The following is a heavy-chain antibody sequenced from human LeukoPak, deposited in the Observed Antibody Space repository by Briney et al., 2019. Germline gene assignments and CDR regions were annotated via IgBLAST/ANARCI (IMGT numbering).Heavy chain of an antibody. Sequence: SATLSLTCAVYGGSFSGYYWSWIRQPPGKGLEWIGEINHSGSTNYNPSLKSRVTISVDTSKNQFSLKLSSVTAADTAVYYCARGGLYARQQLVPNDAFDIWGQGTMVTVSS. CDR1: GGSFSGYY. V-gene: IGHV4-34*01. J-gene: IGHJ3*02. D-gene: IGHD6-13*01. CDR2: INHSGST. CDR3: ARGGLYARQQLVPNDAFDI.